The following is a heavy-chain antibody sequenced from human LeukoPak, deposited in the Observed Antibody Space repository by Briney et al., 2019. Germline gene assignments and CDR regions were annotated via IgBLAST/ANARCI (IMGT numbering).Heavy chain of an antibody. D-gene: IGHD6-19*01. CDR2: FDPEDGET. J-gene: IGHJ4*02. CDR3: ATGGIAVAERFDY. Sequence: GASVKVSCKVSGYTPTELSMHWVRQAPGKGLEWMGGFDPEDGETIYAQKFQGRVTMTEDTSTDTAYMELSSLRSEDTAVYYCATGGIAVAERFDYWGQGTLVTVPS. V-gene: IGHV1-24*01. CDR1: GYTPTELS.